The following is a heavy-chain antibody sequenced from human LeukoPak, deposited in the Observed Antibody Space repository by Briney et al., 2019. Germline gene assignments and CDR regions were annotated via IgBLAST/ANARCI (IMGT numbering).Heavy chain of an antibody. CDR2: ISSSGSTI. J-gene: IGHJ4*02. CDR3: AGGVAGTGY. D-gene: IGHD6-19*01. CDR1: GFTFSSYA. V-gene: IGHV3-48*03. Sequence: GGSLRLSCAASGFTFSSYAMHWVRRAPGKGLEWVSYISSSGSTIYYADSVKGRFTISRDNAENSLYLQMNSLRAEDTAVYYCAGGVAGTGYWGQGTLVTVSS.